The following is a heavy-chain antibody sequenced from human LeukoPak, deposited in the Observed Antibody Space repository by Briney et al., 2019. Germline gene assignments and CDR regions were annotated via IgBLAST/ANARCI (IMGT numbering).Heavy chain of an antibody. CDR2: IYYSGST. CDR1: GGSIRSSYYY. J-gene: IGHJ4*02. CDR3: ARGLAGY. Sequence: PSETLSLTCAVYGGSIRSSYYYWGWIRQPPGKGLEWIGYIYYSGSTNYNPSLKSRVTISVDTSKNQFSLKLSSVTAADTAVYYCARGLAGYWGQGTLVTVSS. D-gene: IGHD3-10*01. V-gene: IGHV4-61*05.